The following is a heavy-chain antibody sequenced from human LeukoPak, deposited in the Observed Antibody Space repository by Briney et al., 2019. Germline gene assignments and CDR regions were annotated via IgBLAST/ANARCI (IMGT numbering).Heavy chain of an antibody. J-gene: IGHJ4*02. CDR1: GGSISSHY. V-gene: IGHV4-59*11. CDR2: IYYSGST. Sequence: SETLSLTCTVSGGSISSHYWSWIRQPPGKGLEWIGYIYYSGSTNYNPSLKSRVTISVDTSKNQSSLKLSSVTAADTAVYYCARYNWNNFDYWGQGTLVTVSS. D-gene: IGHD1/OR15-1a*01. CDR3: ARYNWNNFDY.